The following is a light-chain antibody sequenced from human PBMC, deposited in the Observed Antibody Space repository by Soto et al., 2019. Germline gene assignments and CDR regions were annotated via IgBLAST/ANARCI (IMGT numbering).Light chain of an antibody. J-gene: IGKJ2*01. Sequence: EIQMTQSPSTLSASVGDRVTITCRASQSISTHLAWYQHKPGKAPEVLIYDASTLESGVPSRFSGSGSGTKFTLTISSLQPDDFATYYCQQYSSNLYTFGQGTKLEIK. CDR2: DAS. CDR1: QSISTH. CDR3: QQYSSNLYT. V-gene: IGKV1-5*01.